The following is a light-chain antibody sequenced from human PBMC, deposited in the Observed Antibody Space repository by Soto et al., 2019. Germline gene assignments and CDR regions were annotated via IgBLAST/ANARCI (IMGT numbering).Light chain of an antibody. J-gene: IGKJ2*01. CDR2: DTS. Sequence: EIVLTQSPATLSLSPGERATLSCRASQSVSSYLAWYQQKPGQPPRLLIYDTSNRATGIPARLSGSGSGTDFTLTISSPEPEDFAVYYCQQRSSWPYTFGQGTKLEIK. CDR1: QSVSSY. V-gene: IGKV3-11*01. CDR3: QQRSSWPYT.